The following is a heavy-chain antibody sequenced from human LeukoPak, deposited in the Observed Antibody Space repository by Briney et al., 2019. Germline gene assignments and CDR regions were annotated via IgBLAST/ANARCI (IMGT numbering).Heavy chain of an antibody. CDR2: VTTTGDPV. CDR1: GFIFNEFY. CDR3: ARLVIDSPSSYYMDV. V-gene: IGHV3-11*04. D-gene: IGHD2-21*01. J-gene: IGHJ6*03. Sequence: EGSLRLSCSASGFIFNEFYMSWIRQAPGKGLECVSYVTTTGDPVYYTDSVKGRFTISRDNAKNSLFLQMTSLRDEDTAVYYCARLVIDSPSSYYMDVWGNGTTVTVSS.